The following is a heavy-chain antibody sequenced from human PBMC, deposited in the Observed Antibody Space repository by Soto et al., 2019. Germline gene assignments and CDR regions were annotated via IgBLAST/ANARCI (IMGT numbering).Heavy chain of an antibody. CDR2: ISSSSSTI. D-gene: IGHD5-18*01. J-gene: IGHJ6*01. V-gene: IGHV3-48*02. CDR3: ARVPVNTPCQNYYYGMDV. Sequence: EGSLRLSCAASGFTFSSYSMNWVRQAPGKGLGWVSYISSSSSTIYYADSVKGRFTISRDNAKNSLYLQMNSLRDEDTAVYYCARVPVNTPCQNYYYGMDVWGQGTTVTVSS. CDR1: GFTFSSYS.